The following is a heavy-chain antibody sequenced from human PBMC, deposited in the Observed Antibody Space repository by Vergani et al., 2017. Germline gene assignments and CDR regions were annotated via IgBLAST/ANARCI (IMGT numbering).Heavy chain of an antibody. CDR2: INRDGSGK. V-gene: IGHV3-7*01. J-gene: IGHJ4*02. D-gene: IGHD2/OR15-2a*01. Sequence: DVQLVQSGGGLIKPGGSLRLSCVVSGFTFSKYWMSWVRQAPGKGLEWVANINRDGSGKNYGDSVRGRFTISRDNAKNSVYLQMNSLRGEDTAVYYCASHEYGGDAYWGQGTLVTVSS. CDR1: GFTFSKYW. CDR3: ASHEYGGDAY.